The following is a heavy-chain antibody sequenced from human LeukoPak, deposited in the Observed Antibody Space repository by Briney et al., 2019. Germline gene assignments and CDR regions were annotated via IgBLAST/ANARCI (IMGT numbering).Heavy chain of an antibody. D-gene: IGHD2-2*01. V-gene: IGHV3-23*01. J-gene: IGHJ5*02. CDR3: AKGAWDCSSTSCYFNWFGP. CDR2: ISGSGGST. CDR1: GFTFSSYA. Sequence: GGSLRLSCAASGFTFSSYAMSWVRQAPGKGLEWVSAISGSGGSTYYADSVKGRFTISRDNSKNTLYLQMDSLRAENTAVYYCAKGAWDCSSTSCYFNWFGPWGQGNLVTVSS.